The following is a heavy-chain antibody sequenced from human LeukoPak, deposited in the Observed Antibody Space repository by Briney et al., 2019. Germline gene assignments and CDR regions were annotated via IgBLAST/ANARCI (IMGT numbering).Heavy chain of an antibody. CDR1: GFTFDDYA. V-gene: IGHV3-43D*03. J-gene: IGHJ6*02. D-gene: IGHD3-10*01. Sequence: GGSLRLSCAASGFTFDDYAMHWVRQAPGKGLEWVSLISWDGGSTYYADSVKGRFTISRDNSKNSLYLQMNSLRAEDTALYYCAKDIAMVRGVIFYGMDVWGQGTTVTVSS. CDR3: AKDIAMVRGVIFYGMDV. CDR2: ISWDGGST.